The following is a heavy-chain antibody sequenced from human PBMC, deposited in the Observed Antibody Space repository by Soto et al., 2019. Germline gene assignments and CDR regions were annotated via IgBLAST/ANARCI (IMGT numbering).Heavy chain of an antibody. CDR3: ARHSASWQWFDY. CDR2: IYYSGST. CDR1: GGSISSGGYY. Sequence: QVQLQESGPGLVKPSQTLSLTCSVSGGSISSGGYYWSWIRQHPEKGLEWIGYIYYSGSTNYNPSRKSRVIISVDTSSNRFSLDLRSVTAADTAIYYWARHSASWQWFDYWGQGTLVTVSS. D-gene: IGHD1-26*01. V-gene: IGHV4-31*03. J-gene: IGHJ5*01.